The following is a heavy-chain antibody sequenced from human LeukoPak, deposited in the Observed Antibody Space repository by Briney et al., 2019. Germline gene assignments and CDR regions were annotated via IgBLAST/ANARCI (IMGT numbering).Heavy chain of an antibody. CDR1: GFPFSKYG. V-gene: IGHV3-30*18. D-gene: IGHD4-17*01. CDR3: ANLYGDLYDY. Sequence: PGGSLRLSCAASGFPFSKYGMHWVRQAPGKGLEWVAVISYDGSNQYYTDSVKGRFIISRDNSENTLYLRMNSLRAEDTAVYYCANLYGDLYDYWGQGTLVTVSS. CDR2: ISYDGSNQ. J-gene: IGHJ4*02.